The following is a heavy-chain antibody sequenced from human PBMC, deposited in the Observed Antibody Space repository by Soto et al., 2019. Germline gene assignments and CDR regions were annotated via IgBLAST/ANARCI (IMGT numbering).Heavy chain of an antibody. CDR1: GYPVTAYY. V-gene: IGHV1-2*02. CDR3: ARGGGVGVAGSAAFDM. D-gene: IGHD3-3*01. J-gene: IGHJ3*02. Sequence: QLHLVQSGAVVKKPGASVTVSCSASGYPVTAYYMHWVRQAPGRGLEWMGGINPATGAAKYTQTCQGRATITRDTSTSTVFMELSGLTSEDTAVFYCARGGGVGVAGSAAFDMWGQGTLVTVSS. CDR2: INPATGAA.